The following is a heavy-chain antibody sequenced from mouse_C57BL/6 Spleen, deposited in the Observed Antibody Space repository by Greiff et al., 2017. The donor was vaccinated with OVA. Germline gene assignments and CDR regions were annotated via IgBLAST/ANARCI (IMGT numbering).Heavy chain of an antibody. D-gene: IGHD2-4*01. Sequence: QVQLKQPGAELVRPGSSVKLSCKASGYTFTSYWMHWVKQRPIQGLEWIGNIDPSDSGTHYNQKFKDKATLTVDKSSSTAYMQLSSLTSEDSAVYYCAREGNDYDGEKSPYFDYWGQGTTLTVSS. J-gene: IGHJ2*01. V-gene: IGHV1-52*01. CDR2: IDPSDSGT. CDR1: GYTFTSYW. CDR3: AREGNDYDGEKSPYFDY.